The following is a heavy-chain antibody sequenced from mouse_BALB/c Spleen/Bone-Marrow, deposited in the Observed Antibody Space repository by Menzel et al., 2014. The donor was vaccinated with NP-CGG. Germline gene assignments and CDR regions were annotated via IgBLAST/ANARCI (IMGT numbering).Heavy chain of an antibody. CDR3: ARSDYYAMDY. J-gene: IGHJ4*01. Sequence: VQLQQSGAELVRPESSVKISCKASGYAFSSYWMNWVKQRPGQGLEWIGQIYPGDGDTNYNGKFKGKATLTADKSSSTAYMQLSSLTSEDSAVYFCARSDYYAMDYWGQGTSVTVSS. CDR1: GYAFSSYW. CDR2: IYPGDGDT. V-gene: IGHV1-80*01.